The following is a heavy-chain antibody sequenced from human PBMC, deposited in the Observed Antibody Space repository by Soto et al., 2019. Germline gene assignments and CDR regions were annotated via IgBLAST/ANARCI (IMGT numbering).Heavy chain of an antibody. Sequence: PGGSLRLSCAASGFTFSSYSMNWVRQAPGKGLEWAPSISSSSNYIYYADSMKGRFTISRDNAKNSLYLQMNSLRAEDTAVYYCAGGYSGYDLGAFDIWGQGTMVTVSS. J-gene: IGHJ3*02. CDR3: AGGYSGYDLGAFDI. V-gene: IGHV3-21*01. D-gene: IGHD5-12*01. CDR1: GFTFSSYS. CDR2: ISSSSNYI.